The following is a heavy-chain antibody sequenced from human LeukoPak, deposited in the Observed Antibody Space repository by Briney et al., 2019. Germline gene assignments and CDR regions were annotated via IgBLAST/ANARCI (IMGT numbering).Heavy chain of an antibody. CDR2: IRSKAYGGTT. CDR1: GFTFGTYA. Sequence: GGSLRLSCAASGFTFGTYAMSWVRQAPGKGLEWLGFIRSKAYGGTTEYAASVKGRFTISRDDSRSIAYLQMSSLKTEDTAVYYCTRARASYYFDYWGQGTLVTVSS. CDR3: TRARASYYFDY. J-gene: IGHJ4*02. V-gene: IGHV3-49*04. D-gene: IGHD3-10*01.